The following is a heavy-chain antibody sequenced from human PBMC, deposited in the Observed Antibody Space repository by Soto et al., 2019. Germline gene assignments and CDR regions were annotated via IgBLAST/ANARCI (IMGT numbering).Heavy chain of an antibody. CDR2: ISSTSSTI. CDR3: ARDRGYTGYDLQY. CDR1: GFSFSSYA. J-gene: IGHJ4*02. V-gene: IGHV3-48*02. D-gene: IGHD5-12*01. Sequence: VQLVASGGGLVQPGGSLRLSCAASGFSFSSYAMNWVRQAPGKGLEWVSYISSTSSTIYYADSVKGRFTISRDNAENSLYLQMNSLRDEDTAVYFCARDRGYTGYDLQYWGQGALVIVSS.